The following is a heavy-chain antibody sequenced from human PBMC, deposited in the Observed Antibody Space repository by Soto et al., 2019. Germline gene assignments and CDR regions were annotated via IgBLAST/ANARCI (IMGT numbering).Heavy chain of an antibody. CDR2: SYKTGKT. D-gene: IGHD6-6*01. CDR3: ARSLSSSSGYFDP. CDR1: GECSGSGDYY. J-gene: IGHJ5*02. Sequence: SETLSLTGDVSGECSGSGDYYWTWIRQPPGKGREYIGYSYKTGKTDYNPSLKRRPFISRDTAKSQFFLSLTSVTAADTAMYYCARSLSSSSGYFDPWGQGPLVTVSS. V-gene: IGHV4-30-4*01.